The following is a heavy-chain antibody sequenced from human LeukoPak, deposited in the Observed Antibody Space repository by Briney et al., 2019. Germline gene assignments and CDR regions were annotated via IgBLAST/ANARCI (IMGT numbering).Heavy chain of an antibody. D-gene: IGHD3-3*01. V-gene: IGHV1-8*01. CDR3: ARGSPLITIFGVVIRYCFDY. Sequence: ASMKVSCKASGYTFTSYDINWVRQATGQGLEWMGWMNPNSGNTGYAQKFQGRVTMTRNTSISTAYMELSSLRSEDTAVYYCARGSPLITIFGVVIRYCFDYWGQGTLVTVSS. CDR1: GYTFTSYD. J-gene: IGHJ4*02. CDR2: MNPNSGNT.